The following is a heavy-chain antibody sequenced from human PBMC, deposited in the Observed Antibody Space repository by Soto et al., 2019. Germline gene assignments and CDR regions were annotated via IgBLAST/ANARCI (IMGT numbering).Heavy chain of an antibody. V-gene: IGHV4-59*01. CDR3: ARVAAAAFYDAFDI. J-gene: IGHJ3*02. Sequence: SETLSLTCTVSGGSISSYYWSWIRQPPGKGLEWIGYIYYSGSTNYNPSLKSRVTISVDTSKNQFSLKLSSVTAADTAVYYCARVAAAAFYDAFDIWGEGTMVTVSS. CDR2: IYYSGST. CDR1: GGSISSYY. D-gene: IGHD6-13*01.